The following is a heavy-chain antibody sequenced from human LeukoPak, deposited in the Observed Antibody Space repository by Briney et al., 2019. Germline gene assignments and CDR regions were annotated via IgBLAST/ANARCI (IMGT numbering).Heavy chain of an antibody. CDR2: IYTSGSA. CDR3: ARSLRAAAGHYYYMDV. J-gene: IGHJ6*03. Sequence: SETLSLTCTVSGGSISSYYWSWTRQPAGKGLEWIGRIYTSGSANYNPSLKSRVTMSVDTSKNQFSLKLSSVTAADTAVYYCARSLRAAAGHYYYMDVWGKGTTVTVSS. D-gene: IGHD6-13*01. CDR1: GGSISSYY. V-gene: IGHV4-4*07.